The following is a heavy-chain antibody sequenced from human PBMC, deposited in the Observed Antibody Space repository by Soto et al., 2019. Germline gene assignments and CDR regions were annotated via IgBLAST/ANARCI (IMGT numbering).Heavy chain of an antibody. CDR2: ISYDGSNK. CDR3: ARDPYYDSSGRRPDY. J-gene: IGHJ4*02. D-gene: IGHD3-22*01. Sequence: QVQLVESGGGVVQPGRSLRLSCAASGFTFSSYAMHWVRQAPGKGLEWVAVISYDGSNKYYADSVKGRFTISRDNSKNTLYLQMNSLRAEDTAVYYCARDPYYDSSGRRPDYWGQGTLFTVSS. CDR1: GFTFSSYA. V-gene: IGHV3-30-3*01.